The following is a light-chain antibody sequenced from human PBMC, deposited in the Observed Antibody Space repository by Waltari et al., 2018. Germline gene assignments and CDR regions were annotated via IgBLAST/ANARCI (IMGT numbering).Light chain of an antibody. V-gene: IGLV3-21*04. CDR3: QVWDSSSDRGV. J-gene: IGLJ3*02. CDR2: SAS. Sequence: SYVLTQAPSVSVAPGKAARITCGGNNIGSKSVHWYQQKPGQAPVLVIYSASERPSGIHERLSGSNSGNPATLTINRVEAGDEADYYCQVWDSSSDRGVFGGGTKLTVL. CDR1: NIGSKS.